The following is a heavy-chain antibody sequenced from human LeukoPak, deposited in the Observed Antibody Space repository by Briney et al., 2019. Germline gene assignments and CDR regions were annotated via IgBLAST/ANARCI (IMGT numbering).Heavy chain of an antibody. V-gene: IGHV1-2*02. CDR2: INPNSGGT. CDR3: ASSYSSSSSPPHY. D-gene: IGHD6-6*01. Sequence: ASVKVSCKASGYTFTGYYMHWVRQAPGQGLEWMGWINPNSGGTNYAQKFQGRVTMTRDTSISTAYMELSRLSSDDTAVYYCASSYSSSSSPPHYWGQGTLVTVSS. CDR1: GYTFTGYY. J-gene: IGHJ4*02.